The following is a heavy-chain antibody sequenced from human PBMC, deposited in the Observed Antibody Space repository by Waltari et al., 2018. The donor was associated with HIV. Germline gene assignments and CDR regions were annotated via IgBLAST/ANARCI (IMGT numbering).Heavy chain of an antibody. CDR1: GYTFSAYY. Sequence: QVQLVQSGAEVKKVGASVKVSCKASGYTFSAYYIHWVRQAPGQGLEWMGWINPNSGGTTYAQKFQGWVTMTRDTSVSTAYMELSRLRSDDTAVYYCARDAEVLGYSYRNYYYYYGMDAWGQGTTVTVSS. D-gene: IGHD5-18*01. CDR3: ARDAEVLGYSYRNYYYYYGMDA. CDR2: INPNSGGT. J-gene: IGHJ6*02. V-gene: IGHV1-2*04.